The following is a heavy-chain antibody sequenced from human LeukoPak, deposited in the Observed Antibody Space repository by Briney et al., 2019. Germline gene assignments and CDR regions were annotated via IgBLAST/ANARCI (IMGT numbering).Heavy chain of an antibody. V-gene: IGHV1-18*01. J-gene: IGHJ3*02. Sequence: ASVKVSCKASGYTFTSYGISWVRQAPGQGLEWMGWISAYNGNTNYAQKFQGRVTMTRNTSISTAYMELSSLRSEDTAVYYCARLKTYYGSGMNDAFDIWGQGTMVTVSS. CDR3: ARLKTYYGSGMNDAFDI. D-gene: IGHD3-10*01. CDR1: GYTFTSYG. CDR2: ISAYNGNT.